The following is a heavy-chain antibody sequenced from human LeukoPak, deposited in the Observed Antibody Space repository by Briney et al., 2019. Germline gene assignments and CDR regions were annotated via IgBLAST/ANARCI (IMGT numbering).Heavy chain of an antibody. Sequence: AAVKVSCKASGDTFTNYPKHWVRQAPGQGLEWMGVIFPGGGVTEYAQKFQGRVTVTRDTSTRTVYMELSSLRSDDTAMYYCAREHPDYHGFDFWGQGTMVSVSS. V-gene: IGHV1-46*01. CDR2: IFPGGGVT. CDR1: GDTFTNYP. D-gene: IGHD4-11*01. CDR3: AREHPDYHGFDF. J-gene: IGHJ3*01.